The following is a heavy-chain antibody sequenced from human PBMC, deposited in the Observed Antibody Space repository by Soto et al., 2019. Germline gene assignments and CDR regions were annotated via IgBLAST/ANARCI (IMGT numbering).Heavy chain of an antibody. Sequence: QVQLQESGPGLVKPSQTLSLTCTVSGDSISSGGYYWSWIRQHPGKGLEWIGYIYYSGSTYYNPSLNSRVTLTVDTSKRQFALKLSSVTAADTGVYYCARESQRERPERWGQGTLVTVSS. D-gene: IGHD1-1*01. CDR3: ARESQRERPER. V-gene: IGHV4-31*03. CDR1: GDSISSGGYY. CDR2: IYYSGST. J-gene: IGHJ4*02.